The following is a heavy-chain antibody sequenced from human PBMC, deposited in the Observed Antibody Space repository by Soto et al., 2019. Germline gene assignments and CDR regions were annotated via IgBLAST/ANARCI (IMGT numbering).Heavy chain of an antibody. J-gene: IGHJ6*02. CDR2: ISAYNGNT. D-gene: IGHD2-15*01. CDR1: GYTFTSYG. CDR3: ATGSCYSSPCGMDV. V-gene: IGHV1-18*01. Sequence: QVQLVQSGAEVKKPGASVKVSCKASGYTFTSYGISWVRQAPGQGLEWMGWISAYNGNTNYAQKLQGRVTMTTDTSTRKAYLELRSLRSDDTDVYYCATGSCYSSPCGMDVWGQGTTVTVSS.